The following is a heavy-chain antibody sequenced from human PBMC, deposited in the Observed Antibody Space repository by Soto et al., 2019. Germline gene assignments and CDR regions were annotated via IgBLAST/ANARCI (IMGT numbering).Heavy chain of an antibody. CDR3: ARGGSNVLRFLEWLLPHDAFDI. CDR1: GFTFSSYA. J-gene: IGHJ3*02. Sequence: GGSLRLSCAASGFTFSSYAMHWVRQAPGKGLEYVSAISSNGGSTYYANSVKGRFTISRDNSKNTLYLQMGSLRAEDMAVYYCARGGSNVLRFLEWLLPHDAFDIWGQGTMVTVSS. V-gene: IGHV3-64*01. D-gene: IGHD3-3*01. CDR2: ISSNGGST.